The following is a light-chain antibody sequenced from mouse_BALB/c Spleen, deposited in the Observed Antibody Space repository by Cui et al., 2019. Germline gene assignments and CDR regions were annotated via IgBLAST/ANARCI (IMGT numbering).Light chain of an antibody. Sequence: QIVLTHSQAIMSASLGERVTMTCTASSSVSSSYLHWYQQKPGSSPKLWIYSTSNLASGVPARFSGSGSGTSYSLTISSMEAEDAATYYCHQYHRSPFTFGSGTKLEIK. CDR1: SSVSSSY. V-gene: IGKV4-74*01. J-gene: IGKJ4*01. CDR2: STS. CDR3: HQYHRSPFT.